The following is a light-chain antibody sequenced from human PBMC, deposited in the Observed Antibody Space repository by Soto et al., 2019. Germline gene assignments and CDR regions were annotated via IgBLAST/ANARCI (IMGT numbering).Light chain of an antibody. CDR1: QSVSSHY. J-gene: IGKJ1*01. V-gene: IGKV3-20*01. CDR2: GAS. Sequence: EIVLTQSPGTLSLSPGERATLSCRASQSVSSHYLAWYQQKPGQAPRLLIYGASSRAIGIPDRCSGSGSGTDFTLTVSRLEPEDFAVYYCQQYGSSSGTFGQGTKVEIK. CDR3: QQYGSSSGT.